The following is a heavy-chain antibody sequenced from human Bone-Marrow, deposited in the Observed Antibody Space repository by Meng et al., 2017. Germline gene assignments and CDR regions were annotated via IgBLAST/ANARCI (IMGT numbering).Heavy chain of an antibody. J-gene: IGHJ4*02. D-gene: IGHD2-21*02. Sequence: GESLKISCAASGFTFSRFAMHWVRQAPGKGLEWVTAISYDGSDKYYADSVKGRFTISRDNSKNTVYLQMNSLRAEDTAVYYCARNGVTEFFDYWGQGTVVTVXS. CDR3: ARNGVTEFFDY. CDR2: ISYDGSDK. V-gene: IGHV3-30*04. CDR1: GFTFSRFA.